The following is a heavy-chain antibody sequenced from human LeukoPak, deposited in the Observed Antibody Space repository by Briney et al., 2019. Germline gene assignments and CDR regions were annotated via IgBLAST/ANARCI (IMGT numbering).Heavy chain of an antibody. Sequence: ASVKVSCKASGYTFTGYYIHWVRQAPGQGLEWMGWINPNSGGTKYAQKFQGRVTMTRDTSISTAYMELSRLRSDDTVVYYCARGRDGYNFVDYWGQGTLVTVSS. CDR1: GYTFTGYY. J-gene: IGHJ4*02. V-gene: IGHV1-2*02. CDR3: ARGRDGYNFVDY. CDR2: INPNSGGT. D-gene: IGHD5-24*01.